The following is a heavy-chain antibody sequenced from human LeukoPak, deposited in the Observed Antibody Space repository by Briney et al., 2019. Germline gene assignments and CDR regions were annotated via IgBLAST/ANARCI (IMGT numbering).Heavy chain of an antibody. CDR3: ARDLGEDSVVF. CDR2: IKPDGSEK. CDR1: GFTFRSYW. J-gene: IGHJ4*02. D-gene: IGHD2-15*01. V-gene: IGHV3-7*01. Sequence: GGSLRLSCAASGFTFRSYWMSWVRQAPGKGLERVANIKPDGSEKWYVDSVKGRFTISRDNTKNSLYLQMNSLRAEDTAVYYGARDLGEDSVVFWGQGILVTVSS.